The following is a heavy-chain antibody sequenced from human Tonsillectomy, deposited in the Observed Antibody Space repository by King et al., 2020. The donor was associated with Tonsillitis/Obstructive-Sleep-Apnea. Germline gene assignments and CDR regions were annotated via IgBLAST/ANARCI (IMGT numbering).Heavy chain of an antibody. CDR2: IKSKIDTGTA. CDR3: TKGIVCSGTSCSGRAFDI. D-gene: IGHD2-2*01. J-gene: IGHJ3*02. Sequence: VQLVESGGGLVKPGGSLRLSCAASGFLFTDAWMSWGRQAPGKGLEWVGRIKSKIDTGTADYAAPVKGRVTISRDGSKKTMHLQMDSLKTEDQGMYYCTKGIVCSGTSCSGRAFDIWGQGTMVTVSS. V-gene: IGHV3-15*01. CDR1: GFLFTDAW.